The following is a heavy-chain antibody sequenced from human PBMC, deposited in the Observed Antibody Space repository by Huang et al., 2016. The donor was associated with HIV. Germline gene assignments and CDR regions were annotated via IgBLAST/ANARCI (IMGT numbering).Heavy chain of an antibody. Sequence: EVHLVESGGDLVRPGGSLRLSCAASGFSFSTYSMNWLRQAPGQGLEWLAFISGSSRTKYYADSVKGRFTISRDNAKNSLYLQMKTLRPGDTAIYYCARRLNTIRGDSNWFDSWGQGTLVTVSS. D-gene: IGHD3-3*01. J-gene: IGHJ5*01. CDR2: ISGSSRTK. CDR3: ARRLNTIRGDSNWFDS. V-gene: IGHV3-48*01. CDR1: GFSFSTYS.